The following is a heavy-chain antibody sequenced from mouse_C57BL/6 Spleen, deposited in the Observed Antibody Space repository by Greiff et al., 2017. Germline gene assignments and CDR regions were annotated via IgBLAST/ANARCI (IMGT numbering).Heavy chain of an antibody. J-gene: IGHJ4*01. Sequence: EVQLVESGGGLVQPGGSLKLSCAASGFTFSDYYMYWVRQTPEKRLEWVAYIRNGGGSTYYPDSVKGRFTISRDNAKNTLYLQMSRLKSEDTAMYYCARHGGTGAMDGWGQGTSVTVSS. CDR1: GFTFSDYY. D-gene: IGHD3-3*01. CDR3: ARHGGTGAMDG. CDR2: IRNGGGST. V-gene: IGHV5-12*01.